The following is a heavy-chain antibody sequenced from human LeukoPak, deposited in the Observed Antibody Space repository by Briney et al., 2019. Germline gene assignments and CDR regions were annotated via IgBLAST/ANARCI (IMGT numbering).Heavy chain of an antibody. D-gene: IGHD2-2*01. V-gene: IGHV3-7*01. J-gene: IGHJ4*02. Sequence: GGSLRLSCTASGFTFGTYWMTWVRQAPGKGLEWVANMKQDGSEKYYVDSVKGRFTIPRDNAKNSLYLQMNSLRAEDTAVYYCARIYCSSTNCYRHFDYWGQGTLVTVSS. CDR1: GFTFGTYW. CDR2: MKQDGSEK. CDR3: ARIYCSSTNCYRHFDY.